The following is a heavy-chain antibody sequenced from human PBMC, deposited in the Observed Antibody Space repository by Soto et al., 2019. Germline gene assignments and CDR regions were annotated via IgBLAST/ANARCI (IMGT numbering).Heavy chain of an antibody. D-gene: IGHD6-6*01. Sequence: QVQLVQSGAEVKKPGSSVKVSCKASGGTFSSYAISWVRQAPGQGLEWMGGIIPIFGTANYAQKFQGRVTIXXEXSXXTAYMELSSLRSEDTAVYYCARGSSSWPYYYGMDVWGQGTTVTVSS. CDR1: GGTFSSYA. J-gene: IGHJ6*02. CDR3: ARGSSSWPYYYGMDV. CDR2: IIPIFGTA. V-gene: IGHV1-69*12.